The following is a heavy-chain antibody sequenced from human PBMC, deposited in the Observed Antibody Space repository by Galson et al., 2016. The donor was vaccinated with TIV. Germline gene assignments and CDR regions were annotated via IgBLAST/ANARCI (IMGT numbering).Heavy chain of an antibody. CDR1: GGSISHYY. CDR2: IFYTGNT. D-gene: IGHD2-15*01. Sequence: SETLSLTCTVSGGSISHYYWTWIRQTPGKGLEWIGYIFYTGNTDYNPSLKSRVAISVDTSKNQFSLKLSSVTAADTAVYYCAREKVWGGGESGTEADPYSFVLDVWGKGTTVTISS. CDR3: AREKVWGGGESGTEADPYSFVLDV. J-gene: IGHJ6*04. V-gene: IGHV4-59*01.